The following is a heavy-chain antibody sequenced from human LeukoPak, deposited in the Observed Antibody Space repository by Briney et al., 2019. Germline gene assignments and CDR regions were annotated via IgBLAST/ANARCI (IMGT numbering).Heavy chain of an antibody. V-gene: IGHV3-7*01. D-gene: IGHD3-10*01. J-gene: IGHJ3*02. Sequence: GGSLRLSCAASGFTFSNYWMSWVRQAPGKGLEWVANIKQDGSDKYYVDSVKGRFTISRDNSKNSLYLQMNSLRTEDTAVYYCARDTGSGDAFDIWGQGTMVTVSS. CDR1: GFTFSNYW. CDR3: ARDTGSGDAFDI. CDR2: IKQDGSDK.